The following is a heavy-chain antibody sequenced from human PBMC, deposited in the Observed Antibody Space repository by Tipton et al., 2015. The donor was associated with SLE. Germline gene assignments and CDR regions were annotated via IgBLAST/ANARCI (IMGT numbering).Heavy chain of an antibody. J-gene: IGHJ6*03. CDR2: IRSKPYGGTT. CDR3: ARDGGDLEDYMDV. V-gene: IGHV3-49*03. D-gene: IGHD2-21*02. CDR1: GFTFNTHG. Sequence: SLRLSCAASGFTFNTHGMSWLRQAPGKGLEWIGFIRSKPYGGTTQYAASVKGRFSISRDDSKSIAYLQMNSLKTEDTGVYYCARDGGDLEDYMDVWGKGTTVTVSS.